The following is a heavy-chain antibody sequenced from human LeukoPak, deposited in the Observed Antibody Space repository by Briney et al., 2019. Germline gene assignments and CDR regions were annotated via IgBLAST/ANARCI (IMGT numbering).Heavy chain of an antibody. CDR2: ISSSSSYI. J-gene: IGHJ5*02. Sequence: GGSLRLSCAASGFTFSSYSMNWVRQAPGKGLEWVSSISSSSSYIYYADSVKGRFTISRDNAKNSLYLQMNSLRAEDTAVYYCARAPAYCSGGSCYGVWFDPWGQGTLVTVSS. CDR3: ARAPAYCSGGSCYGVWFDP. CDR1: GFTFSSYS. D-gene: IGHD2-15*01. V-gene: IGHV3-21*01.